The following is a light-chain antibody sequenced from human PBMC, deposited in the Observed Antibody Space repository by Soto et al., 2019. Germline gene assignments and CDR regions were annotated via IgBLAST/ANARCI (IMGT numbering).Light chain of an antibody. CDR1: QSVSSD. V-gene: IGKV3-11*01. CDR3: QHRSNWPLT. J-gene: IGKJ4*01. Sequence: EIILTQSPATLSLSPGERASLSCRASQSVSSDLAWYQQKPGQALRLLIYDASKRATGIPARFSGSGSGTDWTLTISSLEPEDFAVYYCQHRSNWPLTFGGGTKVEIK. CDR2: DAS.